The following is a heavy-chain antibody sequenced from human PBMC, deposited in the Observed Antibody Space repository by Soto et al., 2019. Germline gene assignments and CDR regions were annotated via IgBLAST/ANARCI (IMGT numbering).Heavy chain of an antibody. Sequence: EVQLVESGGGLVQPEGSLRLSCAASGFTFSDHYMDWVRQAPGKGLEWVGRIRNKANSYTTEYAASGKGRFTISRDDSRNSLYLQMNSLKTEDPAMYYCTRAGILTTPYYFDYWGQGTLFTVSS. V-gene: IGHV3-72*01. CDR2: IRNKANSYTT. CDR1: GFTFSDHY. CDR3: TRAGILTTPYYFDY. D-gene: IGHD2-21*01. J-gene: IGHJ4*02.